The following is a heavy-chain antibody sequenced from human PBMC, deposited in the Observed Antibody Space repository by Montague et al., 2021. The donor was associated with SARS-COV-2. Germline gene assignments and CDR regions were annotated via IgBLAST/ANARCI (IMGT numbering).Heavy chain of an antibody. V-gene: IGHV4-59*01. J-gene: IGHJ4*02. CDR2: VSYRRST. D-gene: IGHD6-6*01. CDR3: ARDVRYYYDQ. Sequence: SETLSLTCSVSGGSMSSYHWFWIRQPPGKGLQLIGYVSYRRSTNYNLSLKIRVTISLVTSKNRFSLRVNSVTAADTAVYYCARDVRYYYDQWGQGILVTVSS. CDR1: GGSMSSYH.